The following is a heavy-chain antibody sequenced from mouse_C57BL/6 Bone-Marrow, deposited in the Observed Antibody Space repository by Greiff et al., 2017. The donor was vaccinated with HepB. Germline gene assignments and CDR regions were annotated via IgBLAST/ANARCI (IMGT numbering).Heavy chain of an antibody. J-gene: IGHJ3*01. Sequence: EVKVVESGGDLVKPGGSLKLSCAASGFTFSSYGMSWVRQTPDKRLEWVATISSGGSYTYYPDSVKGRFTISRDNAKNTLYLQMSSLKSEDTAMYYCARQGGDYYGSSIFAYWGQGTLVTVSA. CDR2: ISSGGSYT. CDR3: ARQGGDYYGSSIFAY. D-gene: IGHD1-1*01. CDR1: GFTFSSYG. V-gene: IGHV5-6*01.